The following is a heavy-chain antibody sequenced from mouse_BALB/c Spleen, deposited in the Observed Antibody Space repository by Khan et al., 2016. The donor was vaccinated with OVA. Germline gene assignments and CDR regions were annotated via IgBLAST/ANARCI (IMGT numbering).Heavy chain of an antibody. CDR2: INTHSGVP. J-gene: IGHJ4*01. CDR1: GYTFTTAG. D-gene: IGHD2-14*01. CDR3: ARGGAAYYRNDEGAMEY. Sequence: QIQLVQSGPELKKPGETVRISCKASGYTFTTAGIQWVQKMPGKGLKWIGWINTHSGVPKYAEDFKGRFAFSLEISISTAYLQVTILKNEDTVTYFCARGGAAYYRNDEGAMEYWGQGTSVTVSS. V-gene: IGHV9-4*02.